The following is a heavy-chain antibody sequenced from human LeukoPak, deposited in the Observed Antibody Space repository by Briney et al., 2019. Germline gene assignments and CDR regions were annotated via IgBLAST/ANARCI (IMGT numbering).Heavy chain of an antibody. CDR2: IIPIFGTA. CDR1: GGTFISYA. J-gene: IGHJ4*02. Sequence: ASVKVSCKASGGTFISYAIGWVRQAPGQGLEWMGGIIPIFGTANYAQKFQGRVTITADESTSTAYMELSSLRSEDTAVYYCARVAGTRDFDYWGQGTLVTVSS. V-gene: IGHV1-69*13. D-gene: IGHD1-7*01. CDR3: ARVAGTRDFDY.